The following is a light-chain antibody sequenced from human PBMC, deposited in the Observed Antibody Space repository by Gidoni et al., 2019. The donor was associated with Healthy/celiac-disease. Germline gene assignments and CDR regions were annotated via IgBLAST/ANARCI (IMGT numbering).Light chain of an antibody. CDR1: QDISNY. CDR2: DAS. J-gene: IGKJ4*01. CDR3: QQYDNLLT. Sequence: DIKMTQSPSSLSASVGDRVTITCQAHQDISNYLNWYQQTPGKAPKLLIYDASNLETGVPSMFSGSGSGTDFTFTISSLQPEDIATYYCQQYDNLLTFGGGTKVEIK. V-gene: IGKV1-33*01.